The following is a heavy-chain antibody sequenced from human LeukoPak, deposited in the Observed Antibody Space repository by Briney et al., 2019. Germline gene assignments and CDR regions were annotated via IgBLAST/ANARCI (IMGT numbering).Heavy chain of an antibody. CDR2: ISSSGSTI. CDR3: ARYSSSDAFDI. D-gene: IGHD6-6*01. J-gene: IGHJ3*02. Sequence: GGSLRLSCAASGFTFSSYEMNWVRQAPGKGLEWISHISSSGSTIYYADSVKGRFTISRDNAKNSLYLQMNSLRAEDTAVYYCARYSSSDAFDIWGQGTMVTVSS. CDR1: GFTFSSYE. V-gene: IGHV3-48*03.